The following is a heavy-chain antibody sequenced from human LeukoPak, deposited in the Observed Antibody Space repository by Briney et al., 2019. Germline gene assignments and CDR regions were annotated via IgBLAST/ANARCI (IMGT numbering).Heavy chain of an antibody. D-gene: IGHD2-21*02. CDR1: GYTFTGYH. J-gene: IGHJ6*03. V-gene: IGHV1-2*02. CDR2: INPNSGGT. CDR3: ARGVTARGFYYYMDV. Sequence: GASVKVSCKPSGYTFTGYHIHWVRQAPGQGLEWMGWINPNSGGTNLAQKFEGRVTMTRDTSISTAYMELSRLRSDDTAIYYCARGVTARGFYYYMDVWGKGTTVTISS.